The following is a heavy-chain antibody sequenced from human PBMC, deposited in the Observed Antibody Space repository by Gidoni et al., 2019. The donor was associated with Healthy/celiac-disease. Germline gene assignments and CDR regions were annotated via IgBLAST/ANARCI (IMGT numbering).Heavy chain of an antibody. CDR2: ISAYNGKQ. Sequence: QVQLVQSGAEVKKPGASVTVSCKASGYTLTSYGISWVRPAPGPGLEWMGRISAYNGKQNEATEIQGRANMTNDASTGQAFMELGGLGSDGPAVYYVAGDQGGGYSSSSDVDYWGQGTLVTVSS. CDR3: AGDQGGGYSSSSDVDY. J-gene: IGHJ4*02. V-gene: IGHV1-18*01. CDR1: GYTLTSYG. D-gene: IGHD6-6*01.